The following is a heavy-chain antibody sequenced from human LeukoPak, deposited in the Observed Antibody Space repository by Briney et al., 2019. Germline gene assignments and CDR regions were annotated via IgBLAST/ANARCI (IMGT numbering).Heavy chain of an antibody. J-gene: IGHJ4*02. V-gene: IGHV3-23*01. CDR2: ISGSGGST. CDR1: GFTFSSYA. D-gene: IGHD2-15*01. Sequence: GGSLRLSCAGSGFTFSSYAMSWVRQAPGKGLEWVSAISGSGGSTYYADSVKGRSTISRDNSKNTLYLQMNSLRAEDTAVYYCAKESGCSGGSSPFDYWGQGTLVTVSS. CDR3: AKESGCSGGSSPFDY.